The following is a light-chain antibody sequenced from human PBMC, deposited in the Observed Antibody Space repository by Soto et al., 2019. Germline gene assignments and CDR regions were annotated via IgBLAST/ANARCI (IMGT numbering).Light chain of an antibody. CDR3: QQYNDWPLPT. CDR2: GAS. V-gene: IGKV3-15*01. CDR1: RSIITN. Sequence: EIVMTQSPATLLVSPGERVTLSCRASRSIITNLAWYQHKPGQAPRLLIYGASTRAAGIPARFTGSGSGTHFHLPISSLQYADFAFYYCQQYNDWPLPTFGGGTNVEIK. J-gene: IGKJ4*01.